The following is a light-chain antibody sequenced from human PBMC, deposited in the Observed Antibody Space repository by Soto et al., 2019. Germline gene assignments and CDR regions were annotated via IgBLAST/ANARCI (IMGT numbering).Light chain of an antibody. CDR2: WAS. J-gene: IGKJ2*01. Sequence: DIVMTQSPDSLAVSLGERATINCKSSQSVLYSSNNKNYLAWYQHKPGQPPKLLIYWASTREFGVPDRFSGSGSGTDFTLTISSLQAEDVAVYYCQQYSGTPYTFGQGTKLEIK. CDR1: QSVLYSSNNKNY. CDR3: QQYSGTPYT. V-gene: IGKV4-1*01.